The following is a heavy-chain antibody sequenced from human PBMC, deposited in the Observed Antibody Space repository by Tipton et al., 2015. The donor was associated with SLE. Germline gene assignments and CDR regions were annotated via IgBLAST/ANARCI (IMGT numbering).Heavy chain of an antibody. CDR3: ARACSSTSCYADAFDI. V-gene: IGHV3-23*01. CDR1: GFTFSSYS. Sequence: SLRLSCAASGFTFSSYSMNWVRQAPGKGLEWVSAISGSGGSTYYADSVKGRFTISRDNSKNTLYLQMNSLRAGDTAVYYCARACSSTSCYADAFDIWGQGTMVTVSS. D-gene: IGHD2-2*01. J-gene: IGHJ3*02. CDR2: ISGSGGST.